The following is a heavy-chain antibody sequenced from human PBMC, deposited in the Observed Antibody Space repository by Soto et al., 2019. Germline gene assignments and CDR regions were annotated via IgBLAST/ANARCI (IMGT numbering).Heavy chain of an antibody. CDR2: IYYSGST. V-gene: IGHV4-59*08. CDR3: ARLLGGAYCGGDCYSRYWYFDL. D-gene: IGHD2-21*02. J-gene: IGHJ2*01. Sequence: PSETLSLTCTVTGGSISSYYWSWIRQPPGKGLEWIGYIYYSGSTNYNPSLKSRVTISVDTSKNQFSLKLSSVTAADTAVYYCARLLGGAYCGGDCYSRYWYFDLWGRGTLVTVS. CDR1: GGSISSYY.